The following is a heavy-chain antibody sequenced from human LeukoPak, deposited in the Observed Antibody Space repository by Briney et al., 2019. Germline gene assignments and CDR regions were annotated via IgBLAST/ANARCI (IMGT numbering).Heavy chain of an antibody. CDR3: AKDQSDGYSSSFFDY. D-gene: IGHD6-6*01. J-gene: IGHJ4*02. V-gene: IGHV3-23*01. CDR2: ISGSGGST. CDR1: GFTFSSYA. Sequence: GGSLRLSCAASGFTFSSYAMSWVRQAPGKGLEWVSAISGSGGSTYYADSVKGRFTISRDNSKNTLYLQVNSLRAKDTAVYYCAKDQSDGYSSSFFDYWGQGTLVTVSS.